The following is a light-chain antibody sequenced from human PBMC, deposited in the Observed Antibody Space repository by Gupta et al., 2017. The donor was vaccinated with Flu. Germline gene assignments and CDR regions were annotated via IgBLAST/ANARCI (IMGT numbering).Light chain of an antibody. CDR2: DAS. CDR1: HDIRRF. CDR3: QQHDALPLT. J-gene: IGKJ4*01. Sequence: DTQMTQSPPSLAASVGDRVTITCQASHDIRRFLNWYQQKPGKAPKLLIFDASSLERGVPSRFSGSGFGTTFTFTISNLQPEDFATYYCQQHDALPLTFGGGTKVEIK. V-gene: IGKV1-33*01.